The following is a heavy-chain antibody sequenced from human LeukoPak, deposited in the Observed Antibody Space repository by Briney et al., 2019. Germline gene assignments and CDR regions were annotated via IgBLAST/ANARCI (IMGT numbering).Heavy chain of an antibody. Sequence: SVKVSCKASGGTFSSYAISWVRQAPGQGLEWMGGIIPIFGTANYAQKFQGRVTITADESTSTAYMELSSLRSENTAVYYCAAAPNYYGSGSSLGGWGQGTLVTVSS. J-gene: IGHJ4*02. CDR2: IIPIFGTA. D-gene: IGHD3-10*01. V-gene: IGHV1-69*13. CDR1: GGTFSSYA. CDR3: AAAPNYYGSGSSLGG.